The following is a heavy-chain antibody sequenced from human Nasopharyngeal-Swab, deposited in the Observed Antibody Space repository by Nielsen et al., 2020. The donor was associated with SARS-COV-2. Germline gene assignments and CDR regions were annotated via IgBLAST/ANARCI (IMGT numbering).Heavy chain of an antibody. CDR3: ARGGYYYMDV. Sequence: SETLSLTCTVSGDSVSSNYWSWIRQPPGKGLEWIGYIYYSGSTNYNPSLKSRVTISVDTSKNQFSLKLSSVTAADTAVYYCARGGYYYMDVWGKGTTVTVSS. CDR2: IYYSGST. J-gene: IGHJ6*03. CDR1: GDSVSSNY. V-gene: IGHV4-59*02.